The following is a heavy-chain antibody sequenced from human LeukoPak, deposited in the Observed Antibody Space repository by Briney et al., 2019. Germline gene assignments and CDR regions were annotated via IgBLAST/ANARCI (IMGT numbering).Heavy chain of an antibody. CDR3: ARGGLSDGGWSGDWFDP. Sequence: PSETLSLTCSVSGYSISSGYYWGWIRQPPGKGLEWIASIFYSGSTYSNPSLKSRVAMSIDTSNNQFSLILSSVTAADPAVYYCARGGLSDGGWSGDWFDPWGQGPLVTVSS. CDR1: GYSISSGYY. J-gene: IGHJ5*01. CDR2: IFYSGST. D-gene: IGHD4-23*01. V-gene: IGHV4-38-2*02.